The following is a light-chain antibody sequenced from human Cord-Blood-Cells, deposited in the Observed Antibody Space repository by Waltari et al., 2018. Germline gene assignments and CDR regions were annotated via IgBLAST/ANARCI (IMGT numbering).Light chain of an antibody. CDR1: SSNIGSNY. CDR2: RNN. V-gene: IGLV1-47*01. J-gene: IGLJ3*02. Sequence: QSVLTQPPSASGTPGQRVTISCSGSSSNIGSNYVYWYQQLPGTAPKLLIYRNNQRPSGVPYRFAGSKSGTPASLAISGLRAEDEADYYCAAWDDSLSGWVFGGGTKLTVL. CDR3: AAWDDSLSGWV.